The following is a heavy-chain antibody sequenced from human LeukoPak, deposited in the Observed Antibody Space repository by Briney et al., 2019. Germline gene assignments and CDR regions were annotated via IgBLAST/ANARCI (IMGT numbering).Heavy chain of an antibody. V-gene: IGHV4-38-2*01. CDR2: IYHSGNT. Sequence: SETLSLTCAVSDYSISSGYYWGWIRQPPGKGLEWIGRIYHSGNTYYNPSLKNRVTISVDTSKNQFSVKLNSVTAAEAAAYYCARVRYYGSGTYPIVGPFDYWGQGTLVTVSS. CDR1: DYSISSGYY. D-gene: IGHD3-10*01. J-gene: IGHJ4*02. CDR3: ARVRYYGSGTYPIVGPFDY.